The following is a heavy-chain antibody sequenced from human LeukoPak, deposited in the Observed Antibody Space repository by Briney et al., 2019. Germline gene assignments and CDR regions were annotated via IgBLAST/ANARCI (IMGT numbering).Heavy chain of an antibody. D-gene: IGHD6-25*01. V-gene: IGHV1-2*02. J-gene: IGHJ3*02. Sequence: ASVKVSCKTSGYTFTGYYMHWVRQAPGQGLEWMGWINSNSGGTNSAQNFQGRVTMTRDTSISTAYLELSRLTSDDTAVYYCARDEAASPDNAYDIWGQGTMVTVSS. CDR1: GYTFTGYY. CDR3: ARDEAASPDNAYDI. CDR2: INSNSGGT.